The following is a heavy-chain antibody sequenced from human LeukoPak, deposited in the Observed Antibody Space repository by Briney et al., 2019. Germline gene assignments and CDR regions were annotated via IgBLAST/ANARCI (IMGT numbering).Heavy chain of an antibody. J-gene: IGHJ5*02. CDR1: GYTFIDYY. V-gene: IGHV1-2*02. CDR3: ATNYLSSGTFGP. D-gene: IGHD3-10*01. CDR2: INPKGGGT. Sequence: GASVKVFCKASGYTFIDYYIHWGRQAPGQGPEWMGWINPKGGGTIYSQRFQGRVTMTRDTSISTAYMELRRLRSDDTAVYFCATNYLSSGTFGPWGQGTLVTVSS.